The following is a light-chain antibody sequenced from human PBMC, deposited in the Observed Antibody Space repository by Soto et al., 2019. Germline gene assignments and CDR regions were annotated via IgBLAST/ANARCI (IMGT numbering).Light chain of an antibody. V-gene: IGLV6-57*02. Sequence: NFMLTQPHSVSESPGKTVTISCTGSSGSVASNYVQWYQQRPGSAPTTVIYEDNQRPSGVPDRFSGSIDNSSNSASLTISGLKTEDEADYYCQSYDRSRWVFGGGTKLTVL. CDR3: QSYDRSRWV. CDR2: EDN. CDR1: SGSVASNY. J-gene: IGLJ3*02.